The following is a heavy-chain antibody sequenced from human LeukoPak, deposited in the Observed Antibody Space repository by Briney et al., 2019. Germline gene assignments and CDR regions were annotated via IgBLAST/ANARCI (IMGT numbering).Heavy chain of an antibody. J-gene: IGHJ5*02. CDR2: IYYSAST. Sequence: SETLSLTCTVSGGSISSSSYYWGWIRQPPGKWLEWIGSIYYSASTYYNPSLKSRVTISVCTCKNQCSLKLSSVTAAYTAVYYCARHSRIFGVVIARWFDPWGQGTLVTVSS. CDR3: ARHSRIFGVVIARWFDP. V-gene: IGHV4-39*01. D-gene: IGHD3-3*01. CDR1: GGSISSSSYY.